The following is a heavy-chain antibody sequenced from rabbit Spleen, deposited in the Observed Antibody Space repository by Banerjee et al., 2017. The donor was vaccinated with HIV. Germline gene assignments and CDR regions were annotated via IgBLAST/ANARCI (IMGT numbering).Heavy chain of an antibody. J-gene: IGHJ4*01. Sequence: QEQLVESGGGLVKPGASLTLTCKASGFSFSNKAVICWVRQAPGKGLEWISCIAGSSSGFTYSATWAKGRFTISKTSSTTVTLQMTSLTAADTATYFCARNTCVIGWNFNLWGPVSLVTVS. CDR2: IAGSSSGFT. CDR3: ARNTCVIGWNFNL. V-gene: IGHV1S45*01. D-gene: IGHD1-1*01. CDR1: GFSFSNKAV.